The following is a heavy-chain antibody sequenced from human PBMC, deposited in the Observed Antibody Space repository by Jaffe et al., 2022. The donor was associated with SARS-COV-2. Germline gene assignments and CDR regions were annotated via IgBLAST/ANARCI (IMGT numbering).Heavy chain of an antibody. CDR3: ARASPALDY. CDR1: GDSVSRNSVA. CDR2: TYYTSKWYN. Sequence: QVQLQQSGPGLVKPSQTLSLTCAISGDSVSRNSVAWIWIRQSPSRGLEWLGRTYYTSKWYNDYEVSVKSRITIYPDTSKNQFSLQLSSVTPEDTAVYYCARASPALDYWGQGTLVTVSS. J-gene: IGHJ4*02. V-gene: IGHV6-1*01.